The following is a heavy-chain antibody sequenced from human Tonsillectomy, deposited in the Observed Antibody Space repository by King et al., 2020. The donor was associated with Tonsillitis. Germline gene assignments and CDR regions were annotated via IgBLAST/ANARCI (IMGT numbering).Heavy chain of an antibody. J-gene: IGHJ5*01. D-gene: IGHD3-10*01. CDR1: GDFINGGSFY. CDR3: ARVLSSYEIWFDA. CDR2: IFASGTT. V-gene: IGHV4-61*02. Sequence: VQLQESGPGLVKPSQTLSLTCTVSGDFINGGSFYWGWVRQPAGKGLEYIGRIFASGTTHYNPSFQSRVTMTVDTSKNQFSLKLSSVTAADTAVYYCARVLSSYEIWFDAWGHGTLVTVSS.